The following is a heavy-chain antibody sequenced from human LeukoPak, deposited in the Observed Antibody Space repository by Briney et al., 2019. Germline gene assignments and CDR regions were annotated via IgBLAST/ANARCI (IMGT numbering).Heavy chain of an antibody. V-gene: IGHV1-69*05. CDR3: ARTYYDFWSGYSNYYYYYMDV. CDR1: GGTFSSYA. D-gene: IGHD3-3*01. Sequence: SVKVSCKASGGTFSSYAISWVRQAPGQGLEWMGRIITIFGTANYAQKFQGRVTITTDESTSTAYMELSSLRSEDTAVYYCARTYYDFWSGYSNYYYYYMDVWGKGTTVTVSS. CDR2: IITIFGTA. J-gene: IGHJ6*03.